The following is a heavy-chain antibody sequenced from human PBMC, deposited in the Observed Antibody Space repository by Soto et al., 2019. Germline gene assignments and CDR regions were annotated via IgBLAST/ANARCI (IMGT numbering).Heavy chain of an antibody. CDR2: ISAYSGNT. J-gene: IGHJ5*02. V-gene: IGHV1-18*04. CDR3: AGGAREMATIIKWFDP. D-gene: IGHD5-12*01. Sequence: ASVKVSCKASGYTFSSYGFSWVRQAPGQGLEWMGWISAYSGNTNYAPSLKSRVTMSVDTSKNQFSLKVTSVTAADTAVYYCAGGAREMATIIKWFDPWGQGTLVTVSS. CDR1: GYTFSSYG.